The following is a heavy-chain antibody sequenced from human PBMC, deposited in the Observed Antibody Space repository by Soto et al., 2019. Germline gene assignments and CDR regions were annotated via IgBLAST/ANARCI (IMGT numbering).Heavy chain of an antibody. V-gene: IGHV1-3*01. Sequence: QVQLVQSGAEVKKPGASVKVSCKASGYTFTSYALHGVRQAPGQRLEWMGWINAGNGNTKYSQKFQGRVTITRDTSASTAYMELSSLRSEDTAVYYCARDGRAHDFWSGYDLINWFDPWGQGTLVTVSS. D-gene: IGHD3-3*01. CDR2: INAGNGNT. J-gene: IGHJ5*02. CDR3: ARDGRAHDFWSGYDLINWFDP. CDR1: GYTFTSYA.